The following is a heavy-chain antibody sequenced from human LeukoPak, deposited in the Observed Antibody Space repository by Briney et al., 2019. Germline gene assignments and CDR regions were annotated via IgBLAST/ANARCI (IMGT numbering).Heavy chain of an antibody. CDR1: GGSISGYY. V-gene: IGHV4-59*12. D-gene: IGHD3-10*01. Sequence: SETLSLTCTVSGGSISGYYWTWIRQPPGKGLEWIGYIYYSGSTYYNPSLKSRVTISVDTSKNQFSLKLSSVTAADTAVYYCASLYYYGSGSYRRWFDPWGQGTLVTVSS. CDR3: ASLYYYGSGSYRRWFDP. CDR2: IYYSGST. J-gene: IGHJ5*02.